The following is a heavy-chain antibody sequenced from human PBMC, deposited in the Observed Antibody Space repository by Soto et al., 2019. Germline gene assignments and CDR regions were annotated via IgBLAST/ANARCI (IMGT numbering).Heavy chain of an antibody. CDR3: ARDHIRAMFLNKSVYYYGMDV. V-gene: IGHV1-18*01. J-gene: IGHJ6*02. Sequence: ASVEVSCKASGYTFTSYGISWVRQAPGQGLEWMGWISAYNGNTSYAQKLQGRVTMTTDTSTSTAYMELRSLRSDDTAVYYCARDHIRAMFLNKSVYYYGMDVWGQGTTCAVSS. D-gene: IGHD3-3*01. CDR2: ISAYNGNT. CDR1: GYTFTSYG.